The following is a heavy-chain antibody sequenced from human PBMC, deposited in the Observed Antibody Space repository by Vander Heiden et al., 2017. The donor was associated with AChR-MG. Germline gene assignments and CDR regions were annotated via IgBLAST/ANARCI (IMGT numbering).Heavy chain of an antibody. V-gene: IGHV4-59*08. CDR3: ARHGYYGSGSYSYYYGMDV. D-gene: IGHD3-10*01. CDR2: IYYSGST. Sequence: QVQLQESGPGLVKPSETLSLTCTVSGGSISRYYWSWIRQPPGKGLEWIGYIYYSGSTNYNPSLKSRVTISVDTSKNQFSLKLSSVTAADTAVYYCARHGYYGSGSYSYYYGMDVWGQGTTVTVSS. J-gene: IGHJ6*02. CDR1: GGSISRYY.